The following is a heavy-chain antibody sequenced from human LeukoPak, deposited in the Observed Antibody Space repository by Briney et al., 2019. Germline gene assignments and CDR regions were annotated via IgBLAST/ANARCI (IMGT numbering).Heavy chain of an antibody. Sequence: PGGSLRLSCAASGFTFSDYWMNWIRQAPGKGLEWVANINGDGSEKDYVDSVKGRFTISRDNAEKLVHLQMNSLGDEDTAVYYCAAWGSGNYWGQGTLVTVSS. CDR2: INGDGSEK. J-gene: IGHJ4*02. V-gene: IGHV3-7*03. CDR3: AAWGSGNY. D-gene: IGHD7-27*01. CDR1: GFTFSDYW.